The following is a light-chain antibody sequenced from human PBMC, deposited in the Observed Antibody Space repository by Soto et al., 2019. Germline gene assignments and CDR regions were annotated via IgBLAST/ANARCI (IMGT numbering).Light chain of an antibody. V-gene: IGKV3-11*01. CDR1: QSVSIY. CDR2: DAS. CDR3: QQRSNWTLT. Sequence: EIVLTQSPATLSLSPGERATLSCRASQSVSIYLAWYQQKPGQAPRLLIYDASNTATGIPARFSSSGSGTDFALNISSLEPEDFAVYYCQQRSNWTLTFGGGTKVDIK. J-gene: IGKJ4*01.